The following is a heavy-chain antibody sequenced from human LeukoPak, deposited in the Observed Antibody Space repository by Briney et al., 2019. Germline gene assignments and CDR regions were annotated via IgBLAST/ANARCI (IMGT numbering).Heavy chain of an antibody. V-gene: IGHV3-73*01. D-gene: IGHD1-26*01. Sequence: GGSLRLSCAASGFTFSGSAMHWVRQASGKGLEWVGRIRGKADSYATAYAASVKGRFTISRDDSKNTAYLQMNSLKTEDTAVYYCTSGRVVGAIGYWGQGTLVTASS. CDR1: GFTFSGSA. CDR3: TSGRVVGAIGY. CDR2: IRGKADSYAT. J-gene: IGHJ4*02.